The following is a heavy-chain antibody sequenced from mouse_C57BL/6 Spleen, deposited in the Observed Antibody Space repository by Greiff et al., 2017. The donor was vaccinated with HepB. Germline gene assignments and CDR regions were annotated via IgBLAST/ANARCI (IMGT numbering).Heavy chain of an antibody. CDR3: ARSGSSYGYWYFDV. D-gene: IGHD1-1*01. J-gene: IGHJ1*03. CDR1: GYTFTSYW. CDR2: IDPSDSYT. V-gene: IGHV1-59*01. Sequence: VQLQQPGAELVRPGTSVKLSCKASGYTFTSYWMHWVKQRPGQGLEWIGVIDPSDSYTNYNQKFKGKATLTVDTSSSTAYMQLSSLTSEDSAVYYCARSGSSYGYWYFDVWGTGTTVTVSS.